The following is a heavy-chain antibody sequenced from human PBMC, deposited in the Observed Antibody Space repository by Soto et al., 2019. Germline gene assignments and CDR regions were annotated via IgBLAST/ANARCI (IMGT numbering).Heavy chain of an antibody. Sequence: VSVKVSCKASGYTFTSYMHWVRQSPGQGLEWMGVINPSGGGTSYAQMFQGRVTMTRDTSTSTVYMELSTLRSEDTAVYYCARDASRDGYNTYYFDYWGQGTLVAVSS. CDR2: INPSGGGT. J-gene: IGHJ4*02. D-gene: IGHD5-12*01. CDR3: ARDASRDGYNTYYFDY. CDR1: GYTFTSY. V-gene: IGHV1-46*01.